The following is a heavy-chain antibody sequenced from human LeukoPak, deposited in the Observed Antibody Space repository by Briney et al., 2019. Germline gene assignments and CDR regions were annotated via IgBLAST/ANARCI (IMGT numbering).Heavy chain of an antibody. J-gene: IGHJ4*02. CDR1: GVTFSNAW. CDR2: IKSKTDSGTT. V-gene: IGHV3-15*01. Sequence: GGSLTLSCAASGVTFSNAWMSWVRQAPGKGLEWVGRIKSKTDSGTTDYAAPVKGRFTISRDDSKYTLYLQMNSLKTEDTAVYYCTTALLWFGELDYWGQGTLVTVSS. CDR3: TTALLWFGELDY. D-gene: IGHD3-10*01.